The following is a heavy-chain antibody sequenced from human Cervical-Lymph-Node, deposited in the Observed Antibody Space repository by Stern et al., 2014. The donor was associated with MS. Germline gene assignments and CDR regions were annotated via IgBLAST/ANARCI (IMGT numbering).Heavy chain of an antibody. V-gene: IGHV3-21*01. CDR1: GFTFSSYS. D-gene: IGHD4-23*01. CDR2: ISSGGSYI. J-gene: IGHJ4*02. CDR3: SRGRGGNYRYYFDY. Sequence: EVQLVESGGGLVKPGGSLRLSCAASGFTFSSYSMNWVRQAPGKGLEWVASISSGGSYIYYAGSLKGRFTISRDNAKNSLYLQMNSLRAEDTAVYYCSRGRGGNYRYYFDYWGQGTLVTVSS.